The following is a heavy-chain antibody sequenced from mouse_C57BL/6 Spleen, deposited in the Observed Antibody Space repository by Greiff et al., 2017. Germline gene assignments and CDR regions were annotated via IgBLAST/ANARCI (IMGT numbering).Heavy chain of an antibody. CDR2: IDPANGNT. D-gene: IGHD1-1*01. V-gene: IGHV14-3*01. J-gene: IGHJ4*01. CDR1: GFNIKNTY. Sequence: EFQLQQSVAELVRPGASVKLSCTASGFNIKNTYMHWVKQRPEQGLEWIGRIDPANGNTKYAPKFQGKATITADTSSNTAYLQLSSLTSEDTAIYYCASSDYYYGSSYVGAMDYWGQGTSVTVSS. CDR3: ASSDYYYGSSYVGAMDY.